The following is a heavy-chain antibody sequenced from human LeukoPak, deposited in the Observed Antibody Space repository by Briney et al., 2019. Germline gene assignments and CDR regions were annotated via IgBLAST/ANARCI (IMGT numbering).Heavy chain of an antibody. J-gene: IGHJ5*02. CDR3: ATDFPAVAGHWFDP. Sequence: ASVKVSCKVSGYTLTELSMHWVRQAPGKGLEWMGGFDPEDGETIYAQKFQGRVTMTEDTSTDTAYMELSSLRSEDTAVYYCATDFPAVAGHWFDPWGQGTLVTVSS. CDR1: GYTLTELS. D-gene: IGHD6-19*01. V-gene: IGHV1-24*01. CDR2: FDPEDGET.